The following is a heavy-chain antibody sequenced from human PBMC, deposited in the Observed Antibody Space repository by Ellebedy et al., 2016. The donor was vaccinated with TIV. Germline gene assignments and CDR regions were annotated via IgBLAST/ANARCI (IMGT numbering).Heavy chain of an antibody. CDR3: ARDLPEGAITGRGNKWFDT. Sequence: GESLKISCAASGFTFSSYWMHWVRQAPGKGLEWVSSISTTSSHIYYGDSMKGRFTISRDNAKNSLYLEMNSLRAEDTAVYYCARDLPEGAITGRGNKWFDTWGQGTLVTVSS. CDR2: ISTTSSHI. J-gene: IGHJ5*02. V-gene: IGHV3-21*01. D-gene: IGHD1-26*01. CDR1: GFTFSSYW.